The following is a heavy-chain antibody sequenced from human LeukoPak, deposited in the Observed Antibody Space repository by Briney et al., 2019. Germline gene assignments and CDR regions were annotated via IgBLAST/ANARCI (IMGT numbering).Heavy chain of an antibody. CDR3: AKDGHLLRQYHYYYMDV. V-gene: IGHV3-30*18. CDR1: GFTFSSYG. D-gene: IGHD3-16*01. CDR2: ISYDGSNK. J-gene: IGHJ6*03. Sequence: GGSLRLSCAASGFTFSSYGMHWVRQAAGKGLEWVAVISYDGSNKYSADSVKGRFTFSRDNSKNTLYLQMNSLRLEDTAMYYCAKDGHLLRQYHYYYMDVWGKGTTVTVSS.